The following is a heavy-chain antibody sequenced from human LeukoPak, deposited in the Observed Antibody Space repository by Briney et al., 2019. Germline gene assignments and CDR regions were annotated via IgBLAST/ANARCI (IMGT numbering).Heavy chain of an antibody. CDR1: GYTFTDYY. V-gene: IGHV1-2*02. Sequence: GASVKVSCKASGYTFTDYYMHWLRQAPGQGLEWMGWINPNSGGTNYAQKFQGRVTMTRDTSISTAYMELSRLRSDDTAVYYCAMAPWGSSLDYWGQGTLVTVSS. CDR3: AMAPWGSSLDY. J-gene: IGHJ4*02. CDR2: INPNSGGT. D-gene: IGHD6-13*01.